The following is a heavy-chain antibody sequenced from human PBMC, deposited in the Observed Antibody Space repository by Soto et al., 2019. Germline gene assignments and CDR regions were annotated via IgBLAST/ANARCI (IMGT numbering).Heavy chain of an antibody. CDR3: ARGIKYGDCSRWFVP. D-gene: IGHD2-21*02. V-gene: IGHV1-8*01. Sequence: QVQLVQSGAEVKKPGASVKVSCKASGYIFTNYDINWVRQATGQGLEYLGWINPNSGNTGYVQKFKGKVTMTRNTSINTAYRELNSLRSEDTAVYYCARGIKYGDCSRWFVPWGQGTLVTVSS. J-gene: IGHJ5*02. CDR2: INPNSGNT. CDR1: GYIFTNYD.